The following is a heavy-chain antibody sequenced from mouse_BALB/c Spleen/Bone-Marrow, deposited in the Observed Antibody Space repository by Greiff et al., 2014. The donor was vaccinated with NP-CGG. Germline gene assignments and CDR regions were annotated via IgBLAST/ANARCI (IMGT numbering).Heavy chain of an antibody. CDR2: IWADGST. V-gene: IGHV2-9*02. J-gene: IGHJ4*01. Sequence: QVQLKQSGPGLVAPSQSLSITCTVSGFSLTSYGVHWVRQPPGKGLEWLGVIWADGSTNYNSALMSRLGIRKDNSKSQVFLKMNSLQTDDTAMYYCARITTATGAMDYWGQGTSVTVSS. CDR1: GFSLTSYG. D-gene: IGHD1-2*01. CDR3: ARITTATGAMDY.